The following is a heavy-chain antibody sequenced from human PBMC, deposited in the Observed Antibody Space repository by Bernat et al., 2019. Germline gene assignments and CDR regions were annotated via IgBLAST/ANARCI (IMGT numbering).Heavy chain of an antibody. V-gene: IGHV1-2*04. CDR3: ARELELFCSTTSCYSNYYYYGMDV. CDR1: GYTFTGYY. Sequence: QVQLVQSGAEVKKPGASVKVSCKASGYTFTGYYMHWVRQAPGQGLEWMGWINPNSGDTNYAQNFQGWVTMTRDTSISTAYMELSRLRSDDTAVYYCARELELFCSTTSCYSNYYYYGMDVWGQGTTVTVSS. J-gene: IGHJ6*02. D-gene: IGHD2-2*01. CDR2: INPNSGDT.